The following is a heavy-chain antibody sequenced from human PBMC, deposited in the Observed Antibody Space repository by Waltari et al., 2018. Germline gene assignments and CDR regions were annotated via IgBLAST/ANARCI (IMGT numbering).Heavy chain of an antibody. D-gene: IGHD3-10*01. CDR1: GSRLSSYW. J-gene: IGHJ4*02. V-gene: IGHV3-7*03. CDR3: ATYRWLGY. Sequence: EVPLVASGGGLVQPGGSLRLACDVHGSRLSSYWKTWVRQGPGKGMGWVANINHDGSDKYCVDSGKGRFTISRDNTKSSLFLQMNSLRAADTAVYYCATYRWLGYWCQGSLVTVSS. CDR2: INHDGSDK.